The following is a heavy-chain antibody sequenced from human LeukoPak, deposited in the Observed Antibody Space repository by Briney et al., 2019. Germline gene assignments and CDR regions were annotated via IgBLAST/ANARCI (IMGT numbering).Heavy chain of an antibody. J-gene: IGHJ4*02. CDR1: GFTFSSYG. CDR2: IWYDGSNK. D-gene: IGHD1-7*01. CDR3: ARDFSNNWNYPRRLRREGTVDY. Sequence: GGSLRLSCAASGFTFSSYGKHWVRQAPGKGLEWVAVIWYDGSNKYYADSVKGRFTISRDNSKNTLYLQMNSLRAEDTAVYYCARDFSNNWNYPRRLRREGTVDYWGQGTLVTVSS. V-gene: IGHV3-33*01.